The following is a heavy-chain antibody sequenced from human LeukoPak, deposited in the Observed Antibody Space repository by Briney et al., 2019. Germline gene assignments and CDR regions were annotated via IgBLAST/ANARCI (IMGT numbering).Heavy chain of an antibody. V-gene: IGHV1-2*02. D-gene: IGHD5-18*01. CDR2: INPNSGGT. Sequence: ASVKVSCKASGYTFTGYYMHWVRQAPGQGLEWMGWINPNSGGTSYAQKFQGRVTMTRDTSISTAYMELSRLRSDDTAVYYCARTRPEDTAMVTGAFDIWGQATMVTVSS. J-gene: IGHJ3*02. CDR1: GYTFTGYY. CDR3: ARTRPEDTAMVTGAFDI.